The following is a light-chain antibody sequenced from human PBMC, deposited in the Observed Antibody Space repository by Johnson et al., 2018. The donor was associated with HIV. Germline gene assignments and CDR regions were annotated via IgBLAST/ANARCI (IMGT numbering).Light chain of an antibody. CDR2: DNN. Sequence: QSVLTQPPSVSAAPGQKVTISCSGSSSNIGNNYVSWYQQLPGTAPKLLIYDNNKRPSGIPDRFSGSKSGTSATLGITGLQTGDEADYYCGTWDSSLSVFYVFGTGTKVTVI. CDR3: GTWDSSLSVFYV. CDR1: SSNIGNNY. J-gene: IGLJ1*01. V-gene: IGLV1-51*01.